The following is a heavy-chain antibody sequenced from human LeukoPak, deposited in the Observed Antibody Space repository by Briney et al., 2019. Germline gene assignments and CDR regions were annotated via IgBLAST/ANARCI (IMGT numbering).Heavy chain of an antibody. Sequence: SETLSLTCTVSGDSISSSSYYWGWIRQPPGKGLEWIGSIFYSGITYHNPSLKSRVTISVDTSKNQFSLKLSSVTAADTAAYYCARYSSGWYYFDYWGQGTLVTVSS. CDR2: IFYSGIT. D-gene: IGHD6-19*01. CDR3: ARYSSGWYYFDY. CDR1: GDSISSSSYY. J-gene: IGHJ4*02. V-gene: IGHV4-39*07.